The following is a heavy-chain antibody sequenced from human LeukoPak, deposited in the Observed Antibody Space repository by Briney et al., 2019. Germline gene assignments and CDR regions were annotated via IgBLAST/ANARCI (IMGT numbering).Heavy chain of an antibody. V-gene: IGHV1-46*01. CDR2: INPSGGST. D-gene: IGHD3-10*01. CDR1: GYTFTSYY. Sequence: GASVKVSCKASGYTFTSYYMHWVRQAPGQGLEWMGIINPSGGSTSYAQEFQGRVAMTRDTSTSTVYMELSSLRSEDTAVYYCARYLFGEFDYWGQGTLVTVSS. CDR3: ARYLFGEFDY. J-gene: IGHJ4*02.